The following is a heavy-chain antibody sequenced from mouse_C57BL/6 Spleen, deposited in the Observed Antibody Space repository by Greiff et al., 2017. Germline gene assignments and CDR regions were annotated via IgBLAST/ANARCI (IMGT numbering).Heavy chain of an antibody. CDR2: INPNNGGT. J-gene: IGHJ4*01. CDR3: ERYRDYDGDYYARDD. Sequence: EVQLQQSGPELVKPGASVKISCKASGYTFTDYYMNWVKQSHGKSLEWIGDINPNNGGTSYNQKFKGKATLTVDKSSSTAYMELLSLTSEDSAVYYYERYRDYDGDYYARDDWGQGTSGTVSS. V-gene: IGHV1-26*01. D-gene: IGHD2-4*01. CDR1: GYTFTDYY.